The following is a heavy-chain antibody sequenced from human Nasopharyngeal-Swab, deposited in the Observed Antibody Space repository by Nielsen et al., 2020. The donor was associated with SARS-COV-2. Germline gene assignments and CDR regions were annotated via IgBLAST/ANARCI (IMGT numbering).Heavy chain of an antibody. D-gene: IGHD1-26*01. Sequence: GESLKISCAASGFTFSSYGMHWVRQAPGKGLEWVAVISYDGSNKYYADSVKGRFTISRDNSKNTLYLQMNSLRVEDTAVYYCAKEGEWELLKNAFDIWGQGTMVTVSS. CDR2: ISYDGSNK. V-gene: IGHV3-30*18. J-gene: IGHJ3*02. CDR1: GFTFSSYG. CDR3: AKEGEWELLKNAFDI.